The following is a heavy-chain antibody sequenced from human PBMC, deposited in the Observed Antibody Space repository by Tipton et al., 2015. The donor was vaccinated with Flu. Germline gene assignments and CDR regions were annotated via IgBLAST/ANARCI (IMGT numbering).Heavy chain of an antibody. D-gene: IGHD4-11*01. V-gene: IGHV4-61*01. CDR1: GGSVRSGSYY. CDR2: VSRTGST. CDR3: ARRDYSNYVSDPKSWFDP. J-gene: IGHJ5*02. Sequence: TLSLTCTVSGGSVRSGSYYWSWIRQFPGKGLEWIGTVSRTGSTIYNPSLKSRVTISIDTSKNQFSLNMRSVTAADMAVYYCARRDYSNYVSDPKSWFDPWGQGTLVAVSS.